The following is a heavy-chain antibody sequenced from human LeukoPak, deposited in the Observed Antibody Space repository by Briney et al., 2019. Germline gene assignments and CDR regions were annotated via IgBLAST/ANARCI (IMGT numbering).Heavy chain of an antibody. J-gene: IGHJ4*02. Sequence: PSETLSLTCTVSGGSISSYYWSWIRQPAGKGLEWIGRIYTSGGTNYNPSLKSRVTMSVDTSKNQFSLKLSSVTAADTAVYYCAGSFMFRPAPGWLSPYYFDYWGQGTLVTVSS. CDR3: AGSFMFRPAPGWLSPYYFDY. CDR2: IYTSGGT. D-gene: IGHD3-22*01. V-gene: IGHV4-4*07. CDR1: GGSISSYY.